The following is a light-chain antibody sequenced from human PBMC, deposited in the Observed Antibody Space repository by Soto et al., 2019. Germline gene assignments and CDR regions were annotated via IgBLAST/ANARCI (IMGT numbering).Light chain of an antibody. J-gene: IGLJ3*02. CDR1: SSDVGGYNY. Sequence: QSALTQPRSVSGSPGQSVTISCTGTSSDVGGYNYVSWYQQHPGKAPTLMIYDVSKRPSGVPDRFSGSKSGNTASLTISGLQAEDEADYYCCSYAGSYTLLVFGGGTKLTVL. V-gene: IGLV2-11*01. CDR2: DVS. CDR3: CSYAGSYTLLV.